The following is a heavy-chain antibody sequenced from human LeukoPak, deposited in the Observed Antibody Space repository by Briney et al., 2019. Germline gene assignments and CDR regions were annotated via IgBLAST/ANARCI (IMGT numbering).Heavy chain of an antibody. CDR3: ARASQQLVRIFDY. D-gene: IGHD6-13*01. V-gene: IGHV4-59*01. Sequence: SETLSLTCTVSGGSISSYYWSWIRQPPGKGLEWIGYIYYSGSTNYNPSLKSRVTISVDTSKNQFSLKLSSVTVTDTAVYYCARASQQLVRIFDYWGQGTLVTVSS. J-gene: IGHJ4*02. CDR1: GGSISSYY. CDR2: IYYSGST.